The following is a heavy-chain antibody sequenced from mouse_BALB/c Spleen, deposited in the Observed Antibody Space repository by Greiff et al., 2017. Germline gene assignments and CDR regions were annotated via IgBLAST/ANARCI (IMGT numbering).Heavy chain of an antibody. CDR3: KGGYLTWFAD. Sequence: EVQLQQSGAELVRSGASVKLSCTASGFNIKDYYMHWVKQRPEPGLAWIGWIDPENGDTEYAPKFQGKATMTADTSSNTAYLQLSSLTSEDTAVYYCKGGYLTWFADWGQGTLVTVSA. J-gene: IGHJ3*01. CDR1: GFNIKDYY. CDR2: IDPENGDT. V-gene: IGHV14-4*02. D-gene: IGHD2-3*01.